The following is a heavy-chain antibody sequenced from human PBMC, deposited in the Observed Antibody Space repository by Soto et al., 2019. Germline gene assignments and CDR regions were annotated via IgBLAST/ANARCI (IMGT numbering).Heavy chain of an antibody. V-gene: IGHV3-23*01. CDR2: VIGSDDTT. Sequence: EVQLLDSGGGLVQSGGSLRLSCAAYGFSFSVYAMTWVRQLPGKGLEWVSTVIGSDDTTYYADSVKGRVTISRDRSNSTLHLQMNSLTVEDTAVYYSVKCQHYYDRSGSSGCFDDWGQGTLVTVSS. J-gene: IGHJ4*02. D-gene: IGHD3-22*01. CDR1: GFSFSVYA. CDR3: VKCQHYYDRSGSSGCFDD.